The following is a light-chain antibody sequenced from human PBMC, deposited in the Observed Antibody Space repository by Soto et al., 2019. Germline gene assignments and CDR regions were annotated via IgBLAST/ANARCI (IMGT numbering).Light chain of an antibody. J-gene: IGKJ4*01. CDR1: QSINNY. CDR3: HQTFGLPLT. CDR2: TAS. V-gene: IGKV1-39*01. Sequence: DIQMTQSPSSLSSSVGDRVTITCRASQSINNYLNWYQQKPVKAHNLVIYTASLLQSGVPSRFSGSGSGTDFTLTITRLQPEDFATYFWHQTFGLPLTFGGGTTVAIK.